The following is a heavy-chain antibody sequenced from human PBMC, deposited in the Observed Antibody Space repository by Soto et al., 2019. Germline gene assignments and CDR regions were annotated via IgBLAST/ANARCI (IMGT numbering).Heavy chain of an antibody. J-gene: IGHJ4*02. V-gene: IGHV4-34*01. CDR1: GGSFSGYY. CDR3: ARTYSSSWSPFDY. D-gene: IGHD6-13*01. CDR2: INQIGST. Sequence: PSETLSLTCAVYGGSFSGYYWSWIRQPPGKGLEWIGEINQIGSTNYNPSLKSRVTISVDTSKNQFSLKLSSVTAADTAVYYCARTYSSSWSPFDYWGQGTLVTVSS.